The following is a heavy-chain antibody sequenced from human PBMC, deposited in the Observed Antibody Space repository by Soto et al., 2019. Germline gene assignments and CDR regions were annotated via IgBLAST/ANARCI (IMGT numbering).Heavy chain of an antibody. D-gene: IGHD3-3*01. CDR3: SREGSYDFCSGYTALGRDYYYGRDG. V-gene: IGHV1-8*01. J-gene: IGHJ6*02. Sequence: ASVKVSCKASGYTFTSYDINWVRQATGQGLEWMGWMNPNSGNTGYAQKFQGRVTMTRNTSISTAYMELSRLRSEDTAVYYCSREGSYDFCSGYTALGRDYYYGRDGWGQGTTGTFSS. CDR1: GYTFTSYD. CDR2: MNPNSGNT.